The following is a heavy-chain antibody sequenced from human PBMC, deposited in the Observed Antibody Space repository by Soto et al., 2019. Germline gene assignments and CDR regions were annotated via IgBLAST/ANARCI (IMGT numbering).Heavy chain of an antibody. J-gene: IGHJ6*02. CDR3: ARGTGLYYYYGVDV. CDR1: GGSISSRDYY. D-gene: IGHD1-1*01. Sequence: QVQLQESGPGLVKPSQTLSLTCTVSGGSISSRDYYWSWIRQPPGKGLEWIGYIYYSGSTHYNPSLKSRVIILVDMSENQFSLKVSSMTAADTAVYYCARGTGLYYYYGVDVWGQGTTVTVSS. CDR2: IYYSGST. V-gene: IGHV4-30-4*01.